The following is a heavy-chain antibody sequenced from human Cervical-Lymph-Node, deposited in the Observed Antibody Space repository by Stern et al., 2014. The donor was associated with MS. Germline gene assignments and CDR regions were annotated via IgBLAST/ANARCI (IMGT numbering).Heavy chain of an antibody. Sequence: MQLVQSGAEVKKPGESLKISCKGSGYNFASYWIGWVRQVPGKGLEWMGIIYPEASDARYPPSFQGQVTMSADKSIGTAYLQWSSLKASDTAFYFCARKGTYGLDYWGQGALVTVSS. CDR3: ARKGTYGLDY. J-gene: IGHJ4*02. CDR1: GYNFASYW. CDR2: IYPEASDA. V-gene: IGHV5-51*01. D-gene: IGHD3-10*01.